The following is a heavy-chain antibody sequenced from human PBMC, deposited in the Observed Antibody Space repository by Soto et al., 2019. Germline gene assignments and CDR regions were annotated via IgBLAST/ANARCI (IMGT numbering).Heavy chain of an antibody. CDR2: IGNSGTST. V-gene: IGHV3-64D*06. CDR3: VKDAAQPLPLGDLSPYPLRSRPGVFDY. J-gene: IGHJ4*02. Sequence: PGGSLRLSCSASGFSFSASAMHWVRQSPGKGLEYVSAIGNSGTSTYYGDSVKGRFTISRDNSKNTLYLQMSSLRPEDTAVYYCVKDAAQPLPLGDLSPYPLRSRPGVFDYWGQGALVTVSS. D-gene: IGHD3-16*02. CDR1: GFSFSASA.